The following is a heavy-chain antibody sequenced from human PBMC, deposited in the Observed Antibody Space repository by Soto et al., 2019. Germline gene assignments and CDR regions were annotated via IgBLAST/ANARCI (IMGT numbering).Heavy chain of an antibody. CDR2: ISTSSSTI. Sequence: EVQLVESGGGLVQPGGSLRLSCAASGFTFSSFSRNWVRQVPGKGLDWVSYISTSSSTIYYADSVKGRFTISRDNDKNSLYLQMNSLRDEDTAVYYCARDGAISGCFDYWGQGSLVTVSS. D-gene: IGHD6-19*01. CDR1: GFTFSSFS. CDR3: ARDGAISGCFDY. V-gene: IGHV3-48*02. J-gene: IGHJ4*02.